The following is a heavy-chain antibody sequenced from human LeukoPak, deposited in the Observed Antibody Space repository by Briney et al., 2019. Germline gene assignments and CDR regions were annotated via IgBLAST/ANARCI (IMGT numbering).Heavy chain of an antibody. CDR1: GESFSGYY. J-gene: IGHJ6*03. Sequence: SETLSLTCAVYGESFSGYYWTWIRQSPGKGLEWIGEINPSGSTYYNPSLKSRLTISRDTSKNQFSLRLSYVTAADTAVNYCARGRQEISMILVVMTGVSYYLDVWGIGTTVTVS. V-gene: IGHV4-34*01. D-gene: IGHD3-22*01. CDR3: ARGRQEISMILVVMTGVSYYLDV. CDR2: INPSGST.